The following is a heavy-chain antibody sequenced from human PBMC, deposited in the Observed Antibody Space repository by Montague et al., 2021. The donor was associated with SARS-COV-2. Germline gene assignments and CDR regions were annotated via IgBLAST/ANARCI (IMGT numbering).Heavy chain of an antibody. CDR3: ARALRRVVIKHFDY. CDR1: GGSISSGGYY. J-gene: IGHJ4*02. CDR2: IYYSGST. Sequence: QTRSLTCTVSGGSISSGGYYWSWIRQHPGKGLEWIGYIYYSGSTYYNPSLKSRVTISVDTSKNQFSLKLSSVTAADTAVYYCARALRRVVIKHFDYWGQGTLVTVSS. V-gene: IGHV4-31*03. D-gene: IGHD3-3*01.